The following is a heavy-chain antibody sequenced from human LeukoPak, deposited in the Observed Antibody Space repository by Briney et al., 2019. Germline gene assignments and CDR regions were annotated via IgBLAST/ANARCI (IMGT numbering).Heavy chain of an antibody. V-gene: IGHV4-59*01. CDR2: IFYTGST. Sequence: SETLSLTCTVSGDSLTNNYWTWIRQPPGKGLEWIGFIFYTGSTNYNASLKSRLAISIDTSKNQFSLKLSSVTAADTAVYYCAKGNGWYYYWGQGTLVTVAS. J-gene: IGHJ4*02. CDR3: AKGNGWYYY. CDR1: GDSLTNNY. D-gene: IGHD6-19*01.